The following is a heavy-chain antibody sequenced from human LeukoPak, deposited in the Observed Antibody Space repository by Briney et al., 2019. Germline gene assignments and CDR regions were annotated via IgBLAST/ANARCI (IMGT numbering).Heavy chain of an antibody. CDR1: GYTFTSYY. V-gene: IGHV1-46*01. CDR2: INPSGGST. Sequence: GASVKVSCKASGYTFTSYYMHWVRQAPGQGLEWMGIINPSGGSTSYAQKFQGRVTMTRDTSTSTVYMELSSLRSEDTAVYYCARAHYYDSSGYYPALDYWGQGTLVTVSS. D-gene: IGHD3-22*01. J-gene: IGHJ4*02. CDR3: ARAHYYDSSGYYPALDY.